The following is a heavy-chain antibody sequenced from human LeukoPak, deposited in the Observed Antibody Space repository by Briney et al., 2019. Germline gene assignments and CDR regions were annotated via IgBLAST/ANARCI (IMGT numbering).Heavy chain of an antibody. CDR1: GGSISSSSYY. Sequence: PSETLSLTCTVSGGSISSSSYYWGWIRQPPGKGLEWIGYIYYSGSTYYNPSLKSRVTISVDTSKNQFSLKLSSVTAADTAVYYCARDRDYYDSSHDNWFDPWGQGTLVTVSS. V-gene: IGHV4-30-4*08. J-gene: IGHJ5*02. CDR2: IYYSGST. CDR3: ARDRDYYDSSHDNWFDP. D-gene: IGHD3-22*01.